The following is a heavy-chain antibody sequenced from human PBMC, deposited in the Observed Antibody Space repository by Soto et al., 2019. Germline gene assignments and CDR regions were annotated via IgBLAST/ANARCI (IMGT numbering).Heavy chain of an antibody. J-gene: IGHJ6*02. CDR1: DGSISNYY. CDR3: ARVPTDEYYYYAMDV. CDR2: IYYSGST. Sequence: SETLSLTCAVSDGSISNYYWSWIRQSPGKGLEWIGYIYYSGSTKYNPSLNSRVTISVDTSKNQFSLRLTSVTAADAAVYYCARVPTDEYYYYAMDVWGQGTTVTVSS. V-gene: IGHV4-59*01.